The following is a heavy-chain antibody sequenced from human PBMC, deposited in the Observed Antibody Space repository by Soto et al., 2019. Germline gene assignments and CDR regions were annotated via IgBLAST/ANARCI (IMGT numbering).Heavy chain of an antibody. CDR1: GFTFSSYA. J-gene: IGHJ6*02. CDR2: ISYDGSNK. D-gene: IGHD3-16*01. Sequence: GGSLRLSCAASGFTFSSYAMHWVRQAPGKGLEWVAVISYDGSNKYYADSVKGRFTISRDNSKNTLYLQMNSLRAEDTAVYYCARGGKSTGNYYYYYGMDVWGQGTTVTVSS. CDR3: ARGGKSTGNYYYYYGMDV. V-gene: IGHV3-30-3*01.